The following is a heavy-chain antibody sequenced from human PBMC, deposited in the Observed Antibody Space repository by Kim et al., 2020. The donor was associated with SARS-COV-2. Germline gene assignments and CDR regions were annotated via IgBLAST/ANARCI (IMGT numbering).Heavy chain of an antibody. D-gene: IGHD3-9*01. Sequence: GGSLRLSCAASGFSFGIYTMNWVRQPPGKGLEWLSYISSSSNPIFYADSVKGRFTTSRDNANNSLYLQMNSLRAEDTAVYHCARLKSCGRGFDLWGQGTLVSVSS. V-gene: IGHV3-48*04. CDR2: ISSSSNPI. J-gene: IGHJ1*01. CDR1: GFSFGIYT. CDR3: ARLKSCGRGFDL.